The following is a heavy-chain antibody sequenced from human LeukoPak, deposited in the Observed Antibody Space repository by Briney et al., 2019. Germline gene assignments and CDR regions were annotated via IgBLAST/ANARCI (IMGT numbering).Heavy chain of an antibody. V-gene: IGHV4-4*07. D-gene: IGHD3-22*01. CDR2: IYTSGST. Sequence: PSETLSLTCTVSGGSISSYYWSWIRQPAGKGLEWIGRIYTSGSTNYNPSLKSRVTMSVDTSKNQFSLKRSSVTAADTAVYYCARDLYYYDSSGYYYYYYYMDVWGKGTTVTVSS. J-gene: IGHJ6*03. CDR1: GGSISSYY. CDR3: ARDLYYYDSSGYYYYYYYMDV.